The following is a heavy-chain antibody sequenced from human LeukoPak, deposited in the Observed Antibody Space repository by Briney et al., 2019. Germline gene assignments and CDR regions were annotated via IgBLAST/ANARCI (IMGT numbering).Heavy chain of an antibody. CDR2: INHSGST. D-gene: IGHD6-13*01. J-gene: IGHJ3*02. CDR1: GGSFSGYY. V-gene: IGHV4-34*01. Sequence: SETLSLTCAVYGGSFSGYYWSWIRQPPGKGLEWIGEINHSGSTNYNPSLKSRVTISVDTSKNQFSLKLSSVTAADTAVYYCERDQGVAAGAFDIWGQGTMVTVSS. CDR3: ERDQGVAAGAFDI.